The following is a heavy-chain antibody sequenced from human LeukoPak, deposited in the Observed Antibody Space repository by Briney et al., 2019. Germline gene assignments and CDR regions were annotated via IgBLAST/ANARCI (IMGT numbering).Heavy chain of an antibody. CDR2: ISSSSSYI. CDR1: GFTFSSYS. CDR3: AREWVIREYYDILTGPRGFDY. Sequence: PGGSLRLSCAASGFTFSSYSMNWVRQAPGKGLEWVSSISSSSSYIYYADSVKGRFTISRDNSKNTLYLQMNSLRAEDTAVYYCAREWVIREYYDILTGPRGFDYWGQGTLVTVSS. J-gene: IGHJ4*02. D-gene: IGHD3-9*01. V-gene: IGHV3-21*01.